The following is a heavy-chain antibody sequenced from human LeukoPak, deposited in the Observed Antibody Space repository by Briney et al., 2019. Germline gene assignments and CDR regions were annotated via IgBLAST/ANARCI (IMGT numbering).Heavy chain of an antibody. J-gene: IGHJ4*02. CDR1: GGSISSSRYW. CDR3: ARDYSSGWYD. D-gene: IGHD6-19*01. Sequence: SETLSLTCTVSGGSISSSRYWWGWIRQPPGKGLEWIANIYYSGRPHYNPSLKSRVTISIEKSKNQFSLKLSSVTAADTAVYYCARDYSSGWYDWGQGTLVTVSS. V-gene: IGHV4-39*07. CDR2: IYYSGRP.